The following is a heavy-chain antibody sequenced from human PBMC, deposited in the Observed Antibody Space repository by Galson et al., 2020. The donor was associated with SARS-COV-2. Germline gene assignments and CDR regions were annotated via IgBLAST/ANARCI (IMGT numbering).Heavy chain of an antibody. D-gene: IGHD3-16*01. J-gene: IGHJ4*02. V-gene: IGHV3-7*01. Sequence: GGSLRLSCAASGFTFSNNWMTWVRQAPGKGLEWVANINDAGTQTYYADSVNGRFIVSRDNTKNSLYLLMSNLRGEDTAVYYCARAGGTYNRFDYWGQGTLVTVSS. CDR2: INDAGTQT. CDR3: ARAGGTYNRFDY. CDR1: GFTFSNNW.